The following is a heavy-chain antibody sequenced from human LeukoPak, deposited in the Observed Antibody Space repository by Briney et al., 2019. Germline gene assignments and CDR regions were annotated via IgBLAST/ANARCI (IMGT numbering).Heavy chain of an antibody. D-gene: IGHD3-10*01. Sequence: SETLSLTCTVSDGSISSYYWSWIRQPPGKGLEWIGYIYYSGSTNYNPSLKSRVTISVDTSKNQFSRKLSSVTAADTAVYYCARVPYYYGSGSNGYYYYGMDVWGQGTTVTVSS. J-gene: IGHJ6*02. CDR2: IYYSGST. CDR1: DGSISSYY. V-gene: IGHV4-59*01. CDR3: ARVPYYYGSGSNGYYYYGMDV.